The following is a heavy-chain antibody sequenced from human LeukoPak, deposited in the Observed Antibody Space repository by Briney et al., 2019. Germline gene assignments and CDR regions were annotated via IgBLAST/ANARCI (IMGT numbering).Heavy chain of an antibody. J-gene: IGHJ4*02. V-gene: IGHV4-4*07. CDR3: AREGRSSTPGY. Sequence: SETLSLTRAVSGGSISGYYWSWIRQPAGKGLEWMGRISGSGSTDYDPSLRSRVTMSVDTSKNQFSLKLTSVTAADTAVYYCAREGRSSTPGYWGQGTLVTVSS. D-gene: IGHD2-15*01. CDR1: GGSISGYY. CDR2: ISGSGST.